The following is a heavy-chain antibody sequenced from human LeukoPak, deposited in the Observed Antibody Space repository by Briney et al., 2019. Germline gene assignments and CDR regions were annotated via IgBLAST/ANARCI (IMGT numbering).Heavy chain of an antibody. V-gene: IGHV4-34*01. Sequence: SETLSLTCAVYGGSFSGYYWSWIRQPPGKGLEWIGEINHSGSTNYNPSLKSRVTISVDTSKNQFSLKLSSVTAADTAVYYCARVGYCSSTSRYRGKKYNWFDPWGQGTLVTVSS. J-gene: IGHJ5*02. CDR3: ARVGYCSSTSRYRGKKYNWFDP. D-gene: IGHD2-2*02. CDR1: GGSFSGYY. CDR2: INHSGST.